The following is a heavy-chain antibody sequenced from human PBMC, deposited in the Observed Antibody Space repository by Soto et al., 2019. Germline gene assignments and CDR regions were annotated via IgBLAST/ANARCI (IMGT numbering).Heavy chain of an antibody. V-gene: IGHV1-69*01. CDR1: GGTFSSYA. J-gene: IGHJ6*02. D-gene: IGHD2-2*02. Sequence: QVQLVQSGAEVKKPGSSVKVSCKASGGTFSSYAISWVRQAPGQGLEWMGGIIPIFGTANYAQKFQGRVTITADESTSTAYMELSSLRSEDTDVYYCARNIVVVPAAIPHYYYYYGMDVWGQGNTVTVSS. CDR2: IIPIFGTA. CDR3: ARNIVVVPAAIPHYYYYYGMDV.